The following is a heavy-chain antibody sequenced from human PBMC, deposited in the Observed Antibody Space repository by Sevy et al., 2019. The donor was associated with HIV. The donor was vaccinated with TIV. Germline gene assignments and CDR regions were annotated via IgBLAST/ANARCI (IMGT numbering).Heavy chain of an antibody. CDR3: ARRNDFDI. CDR1: GGSINSDH. Sequence: SETLSLTCTVSGGSINSDHWNWIRQPPGKGLEWIGYGYYTGGTNYNASLKNRVTISVDRTKNQFSLNLTSVTAADTAVYYCARRNDFDIWGQGTMVTVSS. CDR2: GYYTGGT. V-gene: IGHV4-59*08. J-gene: IGHJ3*02.